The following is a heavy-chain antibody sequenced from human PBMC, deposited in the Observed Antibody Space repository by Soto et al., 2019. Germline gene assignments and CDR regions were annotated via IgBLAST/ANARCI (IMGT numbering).Heavy chain of an antibody. CDR2: TYFRSKWYS. CDR1: GDSVSSNSVT. J-gene: IGHJ4*02. Sequence: SQTLSLTCAISGDSVSSNSVTRNWIRQSPSSCLEWLGRTYFRSKWYSDYAESVKSRIVIDPDTSRNQFSLRLNSVTPDDTAVYYCARLIGNSWFIGWGQGSLVTVSS. V-gene: IGHV6-1*01. D-gene: IGHD2-15*01. CDR3: ARLIGNSWFIG.